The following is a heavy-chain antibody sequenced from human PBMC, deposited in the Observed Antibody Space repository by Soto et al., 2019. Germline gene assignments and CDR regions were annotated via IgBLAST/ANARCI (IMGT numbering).Heavy chain of an antibody. D-gene: IGHD1-1*01. V-gene: IGHV3-74*01. CDR3: LRDQRHWNEFADQ. CDR2: ISQDGAIA. J-gene: IGHJ4*02. Sequence: VQLVESGGGLVQPGGSLRLSCAASGFAFGSYWMHWVRQAPGKGLVWVSRISQDGAIATQADSVKGRFTISRDNAKTTLFLQLNSLRADDTAVYYFLRDQRHWNEFADQWCQGTRVTVSS. CDR1: GFAFGSYW.